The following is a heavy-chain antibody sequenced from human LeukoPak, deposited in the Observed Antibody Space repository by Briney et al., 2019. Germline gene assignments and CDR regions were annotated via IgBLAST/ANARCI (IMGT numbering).Heavy chain of an antibody. CDR2: VSETGDGT. CDR1: GFSFSSYA. V-gene: IGHV3-23*01. CDR3: AGGARIAAAGDFDY. Sequence: GGSLRLSCAVSGFSFSSYAMSWVRQAPGKGLEWVSTVSETGDGTYYADSVKGRFTISRDNSKNTLYLQMNSLRAEDTAVYYCAGGARIAAAGDFDYWGQGTLVTVSS. J-gene: IGHJ4*02. D-gene: IGHD6-13*01.